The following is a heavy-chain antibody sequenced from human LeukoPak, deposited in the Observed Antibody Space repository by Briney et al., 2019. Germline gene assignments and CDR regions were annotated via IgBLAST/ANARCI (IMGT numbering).Heavy chain of an antibody. CDR2: TSSSSSTI. CDR1: GFTFSSYS. D-gene: IGHD2-15*01. Sequence: GGSLRLSCAASGFTFSSYSMDWVRQAPGKGLEWVSYTSSSSSTIKYADSVRGRFTISRDNAENSLYLQMKSLRDEDTAVYYCARARGTGWYFDLWGRGTLVTVSS. J-gene: IGHJ2*01. V-gene: IGHV3-48*02. CDR3: ARARGTGWYFDL.